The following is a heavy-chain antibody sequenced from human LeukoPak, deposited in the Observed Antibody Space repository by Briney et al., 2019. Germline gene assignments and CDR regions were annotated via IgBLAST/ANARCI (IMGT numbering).Heavy chain of an antibody. CDR3: ARDVPASGWSLGY. CDR2: ISESGTII. V-gene: IGHV3-11*04. D-gene: IGHD6-19*01. J-gene: IGHJ4*02. CDR1: GFAFSGYY. Sequence: GGSLRLSCAASGFAFSGYYMSWIRQAPGKGLEWVSHISESGTIIYNADSVKGRFIISRDNAKSSLYLQMNSLRTEDTAVYYCARDVPASGWSLGYWGQGTLVTVSS.